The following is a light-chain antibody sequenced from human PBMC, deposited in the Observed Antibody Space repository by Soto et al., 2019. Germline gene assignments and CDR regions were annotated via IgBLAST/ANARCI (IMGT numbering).Light chain of an antibody. CDR1: SSDVGGYNY. CDR2: EVS. Sequence: QSALTQPASVSGSPGQSITISCTGTSSDVGGYNYVSWYQQQSRKAPKLLIYEVSNRPSGVSNRFSGSKSGNMASLTISGLQAEDEADYYCGSYTSSNSVIFGGGTKLTVL. CDR3: GSYTSSNSVI. J-gene: IGLJ2*01. V-gene: IGLV2-14*01.